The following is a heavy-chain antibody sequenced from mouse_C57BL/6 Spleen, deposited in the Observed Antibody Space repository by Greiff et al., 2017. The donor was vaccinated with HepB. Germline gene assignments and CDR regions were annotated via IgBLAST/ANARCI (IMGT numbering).Heavy chain of an antibody. CDR2: IDPSDSYT. CDR1: GYTFTSYW. J-gene: IGHJ2*01. V-gene: IGHV1-50*01. Sequence: QVQLQQPGAELVKPGASVKLSCKASGYTFTSYWMQWVKQRPGQGLEWIGEIDPSDSYTNYNQKFKGKATLTVDTSSSTAYMQLSSLTSEDSAVYYCAMTNFDYWGQGTTLTVSS. CDR3: AMTNFDY.